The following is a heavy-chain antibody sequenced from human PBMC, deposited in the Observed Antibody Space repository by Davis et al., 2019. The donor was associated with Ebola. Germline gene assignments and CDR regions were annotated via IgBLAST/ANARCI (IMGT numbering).Heavy chain of an antibody. V-gene: IGHV1-18*01. CDR2: ISGYNGNT. CDR1: GYAFTSYG. J-gene: IGHJ4*02. Sequence: ASVKVSCKASGYAFTSYGISWVRQAPGQGLEWMGWISGYNGNTNYAQRFQGRVTMTTDTSTSTAYMELRSLTSDDTAVYYCARDKSGSYWGQGTLVTASS. D-gene: IGHD1-26*01. CDR3: ARDKSGSY.